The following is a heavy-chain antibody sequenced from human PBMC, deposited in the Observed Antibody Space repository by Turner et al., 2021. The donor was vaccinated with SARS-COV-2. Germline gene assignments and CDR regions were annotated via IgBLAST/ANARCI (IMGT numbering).Heavy chain of an antibody. CDR3: ARVYSGSYYGGYYYYGMDV. J-gene: IGHJ6*02. CDR1: GGSFSSYV. V-gene: IGHV1-69*01. Sequence: STGEVKKPGSSVKVSCKASGGSFSSYVISWVRQAHGQGLEWMGGIITIFGTANYAQKFQGRVTITADESTSTAYMELSSLRSEDTAVYYCARVYSGSYYGGYYYYGMDVWGQGTTVTVSS. CDR2: IITIFGTA. D-gene: IGHD1-26*01.